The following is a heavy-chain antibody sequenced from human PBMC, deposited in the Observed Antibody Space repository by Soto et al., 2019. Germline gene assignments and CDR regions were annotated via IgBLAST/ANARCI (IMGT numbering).Heavy chain of an antibody. J-gene: IGHJ4*02. CDR2: IWYDGSNK. CDR3: ARDPGYGDEDY. Sequence: QVQLVESGGGVVQPGRSLRLSCAASGFTFSSYGMHWVRQAPGKGLEWVAVIWYDGSNKYYADSVKGRFTISRDNSKNTLYLQMNSVRAEDTAVYYCARDPGYGDEDYWGQGTLVTVSS. CDR1: GFTFSSYG. D-gene: IGHD4-17*01. V-gene: IGHV3-33*01.